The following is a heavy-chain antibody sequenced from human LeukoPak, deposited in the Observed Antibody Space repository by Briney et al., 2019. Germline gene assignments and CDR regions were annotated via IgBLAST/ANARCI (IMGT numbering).Heavy chain of an antibody. Sequence: SETLSLTCTVSGGSIRSSNYYWGWIRQPPGKGLEWIGSIYYTGGTSHNPSLKSRVTISVDTSKNQFSLRLSSVTAADTAVYHCASRTTSMIFDYWGQGTLVTVSS. CDR3: ASRTTSMIFDY. V-gene: IGHV4-39*01. J-gene: IGHJ4*02. D-gene: IGHD3/OR15-3a*01. CDR1: GGSIRSSNYY. CDR2: IYYTGGT.